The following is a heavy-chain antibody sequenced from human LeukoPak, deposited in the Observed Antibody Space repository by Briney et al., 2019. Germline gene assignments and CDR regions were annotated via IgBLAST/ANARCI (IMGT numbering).Heavy chain of an antibody. D-gene: IGHD4-11*01. CDR1: GFTFSSYA. J-gene: IGHJ4*02. CDR3: AKDLPTPAGRRTRLPYYFDY. V-gene: IGHV3-23*01. Sequence: GGSLRFSCAASGFTFSSYAMSWVHQAPGKGLEWVSAISGSGGSTYYADSVKGRFTISRDNSKNTLYLQMNSLRAEDTAVYYCAKDLPTPAGRRTRLPYYFDYWGQGTLVTVSS. CDR2: ISGSGGST.